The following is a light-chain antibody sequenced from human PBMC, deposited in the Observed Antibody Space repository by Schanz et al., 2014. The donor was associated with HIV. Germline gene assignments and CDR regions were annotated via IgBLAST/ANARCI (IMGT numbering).Light chain of an antibody. Sequence: QSVLTQPPSVSAAPGQRVTISCSGHSYSIGNNFVSWFQHLPGTAPKLLIYDNYKRPSGIPDRFSGSKSGTSATLVITGLQTGDEADYYCGTWDSRMSVGFVFGSGTKLTVL. CDR2: DNY. J-gene: IGLJ1*01. CDR3: GTWDSRMSVGFV. V-gene: IGLV1-51*01. CDR1: SYSIGNNF.